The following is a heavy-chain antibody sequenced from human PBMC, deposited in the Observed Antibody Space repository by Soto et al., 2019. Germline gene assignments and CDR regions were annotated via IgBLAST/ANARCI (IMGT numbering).Heavy chain of an antibody. CDR1: GFTFSGNW. CDR2: INEDGSTP. Sequence: EVQLVESGGGLVQPGGSLRLSCAASGFTFSGNWMHWVRQAPGKGLVWVSRINEDGSTPTYADSVKGRFTISRDNAENTMYLRMNSLRADDTAVYHCASDLSGQFDYWGQGTLVTVSS. CDR3: ASDLSGQFDY. J-gene: IGHJ4*02. V-gene: IGHV3-74*03.